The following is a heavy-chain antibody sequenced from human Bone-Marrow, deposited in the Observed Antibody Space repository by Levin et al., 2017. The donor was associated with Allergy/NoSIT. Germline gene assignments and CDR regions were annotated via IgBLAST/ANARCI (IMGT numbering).Heavy chain of an antibody. Sequence: GESLKISCAGSGFSFSDHYIDWVRQAPGKGLEWLGRITNTGNSDTTKYAASVKGRFTISRDDSQNSVYLQMNSLKSEDTAVYYCADLGRSYGLDVWGQGTTVTVSS. J-gene: IGHJ6*02. CDR3: ADLGRSYGLDV. D-gene: IGHD1-26*01. V-gene: IGHV3-72*01. CDR1: GFSFSDHY. CDR2: ITNTGNSDTT.